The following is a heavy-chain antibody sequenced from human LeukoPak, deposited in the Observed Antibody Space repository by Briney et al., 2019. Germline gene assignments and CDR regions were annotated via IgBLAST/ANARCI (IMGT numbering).Heavy chain of an antibody. D-gene: IGHD2-15*01. J-gene: IGHJ4*02. Sequence: GESLRLPFKGSGYRFNNYWIGWVRPMPGKGLEWMGIIYRDASDTRYSPSFQGQVTISADKSISTAYLQWSSLKASDSAVYYCARAPADSAFYNWGLGALVTASS. CDR3: ARAPADSAFYN. CDR1: GYRFNNYW. V-gene: IGHV5-51*01. CDR2: IYRDASDT.